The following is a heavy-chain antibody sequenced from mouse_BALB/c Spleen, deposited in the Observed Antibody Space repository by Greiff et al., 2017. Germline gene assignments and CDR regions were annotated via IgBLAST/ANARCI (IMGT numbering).Heavy chain of an antibody. D-gene: IGHD1-1*01. CDR1: GFTFSSYY. J-gene: IGHJ3*01. Sequence: EVKLVESGGGLVKLGGSLKLSCAASGFTFSSYYMSWVRQTPEKRLELVAAINSNGGSTYYPDTVKGRFTISRDNAKNTLYLQMSSLKSEDTALYYCARQGSIRSWFAYWGQGTLVTVSA. V-gene: IGHV5-6-2*01. CDR2: INSNGGST. CDR3: ARQGSIRSWFAY.